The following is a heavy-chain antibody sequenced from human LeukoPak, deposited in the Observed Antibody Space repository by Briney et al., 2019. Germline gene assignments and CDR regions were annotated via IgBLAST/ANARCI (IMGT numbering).Heavy chain of an antibody. D-gene: IGHD5-24*01. J-gene: IGHJ4*02. V-gene: IGHV3-23*01. Sequence: GGSLRLSCAASGFTFSSFAMSWVRQAPGKGLEWVSTISGGGGNTYYAASVKGRFTISRDNAKNSLYLQMNSLRAEDTAVYYCARWPSYDYSFDYWGQGTLVTVSS. CDR1: GFTFSSFA. CDR2: ISGGGGNT. CDR3: ARWPSYDYSFDY.